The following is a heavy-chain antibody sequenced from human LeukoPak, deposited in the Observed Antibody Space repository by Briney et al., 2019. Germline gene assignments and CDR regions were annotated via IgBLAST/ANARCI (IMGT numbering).Heavy chain of an antibody. CDR3: ASVGIVAFDWYFDL. CDR2: IIPIPGIA. CDR1: GGTFSSYA. Sequence: SVKVSCKASGGTFSSYAISWVRQAPGQGLEWMGRIIPIPGIANYAQKFQGRVTITADKSTSTAYMELSSLRSEDTAVYYCASVGIVAFDWYFDLWGRGTLVTVSS. D-gene: IGHD5-12*01. J-gene: IGHJ2*01. V-gene: IGHV1-69*04.